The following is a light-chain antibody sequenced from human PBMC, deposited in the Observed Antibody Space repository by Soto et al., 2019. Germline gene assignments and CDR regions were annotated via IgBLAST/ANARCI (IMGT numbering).Light chain of an antibody. CDR3: QEYNSYTT. CDR2: KAS. J-gene: IGKJ1*01. Sequence: DIQMTQSPSTLSASVGDRVTITCRASQSISSWLAWYQQKPGKAPKLLIYKASSLESGVPSRFSGSGSGTEFTITISSLQPDDFATYYFQEYNSYTTFGQGTKVEIK. V-gene: IGKV1-5*03. CDR1: QSISSW.